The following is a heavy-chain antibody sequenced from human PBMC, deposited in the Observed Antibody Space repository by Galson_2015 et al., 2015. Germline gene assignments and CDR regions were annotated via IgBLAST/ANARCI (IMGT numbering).Heavy chain of an antibody. V-gene: IGHV3-11*01. J-gene: IGHJ6*03. CDR3: ASELLRYFDWSWNYMDV. CDR2: ISSSGSTI. CDR1: GFTFSDYY. D-gene: IGHD3-9*01. Sequence: SLRLSCAASGFTFSDYYMSWIRQAPGKGLEWVSYISSSGSTIYYADYVKGRFTISRDNAKNSLYLQMNSLRAEDTAVYYCASELLRYFDWSWNYMDVWGKGTTVTVSS.